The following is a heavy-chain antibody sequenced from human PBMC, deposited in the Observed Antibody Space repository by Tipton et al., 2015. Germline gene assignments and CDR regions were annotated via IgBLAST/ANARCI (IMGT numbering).Heavy chain of an antibody. D-gene: IGHD6-6*01. CDR3: ATLNAAALAY. J-gene: IGHJ4*02. V-gene: IGHV4-59*01. Sequence: QLVQSGAEVKPSETLSLTCTVSDGSISGYYWSWIRQPPGRGLEWIGYIYYNGSTNYNPSLKSRVTISVDTSKNQFSLKLSSVTAADTAVYYCATLNAAALAYWGQGTLVTVSS. CDR1: DGSISGYY. CDR2: IYYNGST.